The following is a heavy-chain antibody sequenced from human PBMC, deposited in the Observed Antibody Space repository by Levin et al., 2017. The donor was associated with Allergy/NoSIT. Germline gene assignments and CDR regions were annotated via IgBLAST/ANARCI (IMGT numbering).Heavy chain of an antibody. V-gene: IGHV4-61*03. CDR3: ARNRIIVSGGNDYYYGMDV. J-gene: IGHJ6*02. CDR1: GGSVNSGTYY. CDR2: INYRGGT. Sequence: SSETLSLTCTVSGGSVNSGTYYWSWIRQPPGTGLEWIGYINYRGGTKYNPSLNSRITISVDTSRKGFSLKLTSVTAADTAVYYCARNRIIVSGGNDYYYGMDVWGQGTTVTVSS. D-gene: IGHD5/OR15-5a*01.